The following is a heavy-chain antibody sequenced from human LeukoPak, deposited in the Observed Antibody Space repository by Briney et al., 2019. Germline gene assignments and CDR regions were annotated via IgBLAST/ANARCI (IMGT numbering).Heavy chain of an antibody. V-gene: IGHV5-51*01. CDR1: GYSFTTYW. Sequence: GESLKISCRGSGYSFTTYWIGWVRQIPGKGLEWMGIIYPGDSHTMYSPSFRGQVTMSADKSISTAYLQWSSLKASDTAMYYCARLLGSSSSSWASFDYWGQGTLVTVSS. CDR3: ARLLGSSSSSWASFDY. D-gene: IGHD6-13*01. J-gene: IGHJ4*02. CDR2: IYPGDSHT.